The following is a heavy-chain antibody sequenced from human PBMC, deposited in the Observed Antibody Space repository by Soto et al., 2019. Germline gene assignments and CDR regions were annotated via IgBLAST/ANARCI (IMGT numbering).Heavy chain of an antibody. CDR2: IGGRGGSA. CDR3: VREGRGSFDF. V-gene: IGHV3-23*01. Sequence: PVGSLRLSCAASGFIFSNYAMNWVRQAPGKGLEWVSVIGGRGGSAYYADSVQGRFTISRDNSKNTLSLQMSSLTADDTAIYYCVREGRGSFDFWGRGTMVTVSS. D-gene: IGHD5-12*01. CDR1: GFIFSNYA. J-gene: IGHJ3*01.